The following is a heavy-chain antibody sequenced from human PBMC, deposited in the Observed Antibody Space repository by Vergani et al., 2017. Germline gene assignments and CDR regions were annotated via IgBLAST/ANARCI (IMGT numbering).Heavy chain of an antibody. CDR2: IYYTGST. J-gene: IGHJ5*02. CDR3: ARAQLDNGGSSYXFDP. V-gene: IGHV4-59*01. Sequence: QVQLQESGPGVVKPSETLSVTCSVSGGSISSKYWTWIRQPPGKGLEWIGYIYYTGSTYYNPSLKSRVTISVDTSKNEFSLKLSSVTAADTAVYYCARAQLDNGGSSYXFDPWGQGTLVTVSS. CDR1: GGSISSKY. D-gene: IGHD4-23*01.